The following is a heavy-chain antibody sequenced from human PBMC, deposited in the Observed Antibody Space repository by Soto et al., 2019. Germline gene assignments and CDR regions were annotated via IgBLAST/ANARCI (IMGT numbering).Heavy chain of an antibody. V-gene: IGHV1-69*13. D-gene: IGHD6-13*01. Sequence: GASVKVSCKASGGTFSRYAINWVRQAPGQGLEWMGGIIPMFGTTNYAQKFKGRVTITADESTSTVYMELNTLRSEDAAVYYCARASIHGSSWYFWFDPWGQGTLVNVSS. CDR1: GGTFSRYA. CDR3: ARASIHGSSWYFWFDP. J-gene: IGHJ5*01. CDR2: IIPMFGTT.